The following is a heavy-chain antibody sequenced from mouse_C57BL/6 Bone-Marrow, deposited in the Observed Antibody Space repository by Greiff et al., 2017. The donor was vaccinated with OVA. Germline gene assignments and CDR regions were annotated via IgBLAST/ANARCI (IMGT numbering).Heavy chain of an antibody. J-gene: IGHJ2*01. CDR1: GYTFTNYW. Sequence: QVQLQQSGAELVRPGTSVKMSCKASGYTFTNYWIGWAKQRPGHGLEWIGDIYPGGGYTNYNEKFKGKATLTADKSSSTAYMQFRSLTSEDSAIYYCARATVVAGFDYWGQGTTLTVSS. D-gene: IGHD1-1*01. V-gene: IGHV1-63*01. CDR2: IYPGGGYT. CDR3: ARATVVAGFDY.